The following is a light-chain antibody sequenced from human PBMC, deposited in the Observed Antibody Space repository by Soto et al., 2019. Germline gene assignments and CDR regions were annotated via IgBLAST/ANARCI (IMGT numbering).Light chain of an antibody. CDR3: QQYNNWPWT. CDR2: DAS. Sequence: EIVLTQSPGTLSLSPGERATLSCRASQSVSNNYLAWYQQKPGQAPKVLIYDASIRAPGFPARFSGSGSGTDFTLTISSLQSEDFAVYYCQQYNNWPWTFGQGTKVDIK. J-gene: IGKJ1*01. V-gene: IGKV3-15*01. CDR1: QSVSNN.